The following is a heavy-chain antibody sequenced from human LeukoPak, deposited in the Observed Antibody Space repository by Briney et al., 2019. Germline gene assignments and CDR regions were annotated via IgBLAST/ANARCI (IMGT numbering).Heavy chain of an antibody. J-gene: IGHJ4*02. CDR2: IYYSGST. Sequence: SETLSLTCTVSGGSISSYYWSWIRQPPGKGLEWIGYIYYSGSTNYNPSLKSRGTISVDTSKNQFYLKLSSVTAADTAVYYCARTQSYFDYWGQGTLVTVSS. D-gene: IGHD2-21*01. CDR3: ARTQSYFDY. CDR1: GGSISSYY. V-gene: IGHV4-59*01.